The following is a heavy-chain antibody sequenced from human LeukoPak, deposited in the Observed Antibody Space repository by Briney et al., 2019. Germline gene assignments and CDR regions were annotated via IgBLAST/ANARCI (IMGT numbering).Heavy chain of an antibody. J-gene: IGHJ4*02. CDR3: ARDPDYDILTGYGGDFYLCY. CDR2: ISAYNGDT. D-gene: IGHD3-9*01. Sequence: GASVKVSCKASGYTFSSYGISWVRQAPGQGLEWMGWISAYNGDTHYAQKFQGRVTMTTDTSTSTAYMELRSLRSDDTAVYYCARDPDYDILTGYGGDFYLCYWGQGTLVTVSS. CDR1: GYTFSSYG. V-gene: IGHV1-18*01.